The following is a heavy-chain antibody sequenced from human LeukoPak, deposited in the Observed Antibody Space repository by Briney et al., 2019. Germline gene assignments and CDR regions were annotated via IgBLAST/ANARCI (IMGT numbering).Heavy chain of an antibody. CDR3: AKVGFGWYQIDY. J-gene: IGHJ4*02. D-gene: IGHD6-19*01. CDR2: IRYDGTSQ. Sequence: GGSLRLSCATSGFTLSIYGMHWVRQAPGKGLEWVAFIRYDGTSQYYTDSVKGRFTISRDNSMNTMYLQMDSLRVEDTAVYYCAKVGFGWYQIDYWGQGTLVTVSS. CDR1: GFTLSIYG. V-gene: IGHV3-30*02.